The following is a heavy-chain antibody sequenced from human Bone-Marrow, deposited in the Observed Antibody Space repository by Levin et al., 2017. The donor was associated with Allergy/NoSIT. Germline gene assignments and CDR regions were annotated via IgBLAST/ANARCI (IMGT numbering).Heavy chain of an antibody. CDR3: ARDPKDGMVATFAY. J-gene: IGHJ4*02. CDR1: GFTFSDYY. CDR2: ISSSGSTI. V-gene: IGHV3-11*01. D-gene: IGHD5-12*01. Sequence: GGSLRLSCAASGFTFSDYYMSWIRQAPGKGLEWVSYISSSGSTIYYADSVKGRFTISRDNAKNSLYLQMNSLRAEDTAVYYCARDPKDGMVATFAYWGQGTLVTVSS.